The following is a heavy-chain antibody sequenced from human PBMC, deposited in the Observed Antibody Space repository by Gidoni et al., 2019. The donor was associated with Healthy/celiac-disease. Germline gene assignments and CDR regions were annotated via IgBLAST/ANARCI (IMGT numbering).Heavy chain of an antibody. CDR2: ISGSGGST. CDR1: GFTFSSYA. CDR3: AKDLMVGVVIIRRYGMDV. J-gene: IGHJ6*02. D-gene: IGHD3-3*01. Sequence: EVQLLESGGGLVQPGGSLRLSCAASGFTFSSYAMSWVRQAPGKGLEWVSAISGSGGSTYYADSVKGRFTISRDNSKNTLYLQMNSLRAEDTAVYYCAKDLMVGVVIIRRYGMDVWGQGTTVTVSS. V-gene: IGHV3-23*01.